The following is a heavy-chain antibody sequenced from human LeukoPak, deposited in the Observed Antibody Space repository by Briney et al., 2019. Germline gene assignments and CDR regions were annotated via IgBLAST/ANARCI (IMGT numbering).Heavy chain of an antibody. V-gene: IGHV3-66*04. CDR3: ASHYSSGSYFADY. CDR1: GFTVSSNY. Sequence: GGSLRLSCAASGFTVSSNYMSWVRQAPGKGLEWVSVIYSGGSTYYADSVKGRFTISRDNSKNTLYLQMNSLRAEDTAVYYCASHYSSGSYFADYWGQGTLVTVSS. CDR2: IYSGGST. J-gene: IGHJ4*02. D-gene: IGHD1-26*01.